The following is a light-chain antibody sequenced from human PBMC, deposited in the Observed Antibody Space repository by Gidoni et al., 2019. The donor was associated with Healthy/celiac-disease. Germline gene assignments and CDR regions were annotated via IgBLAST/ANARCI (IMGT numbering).Light chain of an antibody. V-gene: IGKV1-13*02. CDR3: QQFNSYPVT. J-gene: IGKJ2*01. CDR2: DAS. Sequence: AIQLTQSPSSLAASVGDRVTITCRASQGISSASAWYQQKPGKATKLLIYDASSLESGVPSRFSGSGSGTDFTLTISSLQPEDFATYYCQQFNSYPVTFGQGTKLEIK. CDR1: QGISSA.